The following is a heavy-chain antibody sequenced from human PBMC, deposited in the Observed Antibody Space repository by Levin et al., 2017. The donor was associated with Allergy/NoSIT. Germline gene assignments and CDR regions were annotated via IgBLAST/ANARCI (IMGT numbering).Heavy chain of an antibody. CDR3: ARVHSSGWYAFDY. D-gene: IGHD6-19*01. J-gene: IGHJ4*02. CDR2: INSDGSST. CDR1: GFTFSSYW. Sequence: GGSLRLSCAASGFTFSSYWMHWVRQAPGKGLVWVSRINSDGSSTSYADSVKGRFTISRDNAKNTLYLQMNSLRAEDTAVYYCARVHSSGWYAFDYWGQGTLVTVSS. V-gene: IGHV3-74*01.